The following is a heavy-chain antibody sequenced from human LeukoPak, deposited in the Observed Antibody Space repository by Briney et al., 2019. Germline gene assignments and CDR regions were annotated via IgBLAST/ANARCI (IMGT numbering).Heavy chain of an antibody. D-gene: IGHD4-23*01. CDR2: IQQDGSVK. V-gene: IGHV3-7*01. CDR1: GFSFSSYW. Sequence: TGGSLRLSCAASGFSFSSYWMSWVRQAPGKGLEWVAIIQQDGSVKYYVDSVKGRFTISRDNAKNSLYLQMNSLRVEDTAVYYCARVVRWSDYFDYRGQGTLVTVSS. CDR3: ARVVRWSDYFDY. J-gene: IGHJ4*02.